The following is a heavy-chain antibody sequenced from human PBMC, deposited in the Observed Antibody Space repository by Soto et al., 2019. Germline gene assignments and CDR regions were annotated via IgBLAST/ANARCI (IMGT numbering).Heavy chain of an antibody. J-gene: IGHJ3*02. CDR3: TRSGITIFGVVILDAFDI. Sequence: GGSLSLSCAASGFTFSGSAMHWVRQAPGKGLEWVGLLRTKANSYASAYAPSVKGRFTISRDDSKNTAYLQMNSLKTEDTAVYYCTRSGITIFGVVILDAFDIWGQGTMVTVSS. D-gene: IGHD3-3*01. CDR1: GFTFSGSA. V-gene: IGHV3-73*01. CDR2: LRTKANSYAS.